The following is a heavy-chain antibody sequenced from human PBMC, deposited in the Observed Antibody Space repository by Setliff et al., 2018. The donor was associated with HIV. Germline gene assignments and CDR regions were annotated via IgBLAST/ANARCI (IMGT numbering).Heavy chain of an antibody. Sequence: SETLSLTCTVSGGSFTSSDYYWSWIRQHPGKGLEWIGYISYSGITYYDSSLKSRVTMSVDTSKSHFSLKLHSVTAADTAVYFCARIRTTRDSDHFDSWGPGTLVTVSS. CDR3: ARIRTTRDSDHFDS. D-gene: IGHD1-1*01. J-gene: IGHJ5*01. CDR2: ISYSGIT. V-gene: IGHV4-31*03. CDR1: GGSFTSSDYY.